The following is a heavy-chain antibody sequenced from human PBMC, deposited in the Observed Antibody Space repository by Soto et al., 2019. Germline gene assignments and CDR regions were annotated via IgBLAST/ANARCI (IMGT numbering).Heavy chain of an antibody. CDR3: ARDRIAVAGSDAYSPRYWFDP. CDR2: INPRGGST. V-gene: IGHV1-46*01. Sequence: ASVKVSCKASGYTFTSYYMHWVRQAPGQGLEWVGIINPRGGSTSYAQKFQGRVTMTRDTSTSTVYMELSSPRSEDTAVYYCARDRIAVAGSDAYSPRYWFDPWGQGTLVTVSS. D-gene: IGHD6-19*01. J-gene: IGHJ5*02. CDR1: GYTFTSYY.